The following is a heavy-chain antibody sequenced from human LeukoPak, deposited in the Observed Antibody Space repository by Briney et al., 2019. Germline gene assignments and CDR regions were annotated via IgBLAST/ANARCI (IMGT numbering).Heavy chain of an antibody. CDR3: AGSYYYGSGSYYNVHY. J-gene: IGHJ4*02. Sequence: GESLKISCKSSGYSFTTYWIAWVRQMPGKGLEWMGIIYPGDSDTRYSPSFQGQVTISADKSISTAYLQWSSLKASDTAMYCCAGSYYYGSGSYYNVHYWGQGTLVTVSS. D-gene: IGHD3-10*01. CDR2: IYPGDSDT. V-gene: IGHV5-51*01. CDR1: GYSFTTYW.